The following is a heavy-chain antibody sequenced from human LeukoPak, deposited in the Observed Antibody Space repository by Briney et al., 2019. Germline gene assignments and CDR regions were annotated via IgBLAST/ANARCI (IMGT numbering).Heavy chain of an antibody. CDR1: GFTFSDYY. CDR2: IGSSGTTI. V-gene: IGHV3-11*04. J-gene: IGHJ3*02. D-gene: IGHD4-17*01. Sequence: PGGSLRLSCAASGFTFSDYYMSWIRQAPGKGLEGVSYIGSSGTTIYYADSVKGRFTISRDNAKNSLFLQMNSLRAEDTAVYYCARDRMTTVTNDAFDIWGQGTMVTVSS. CDR3: ARDRMTTVTNDAFDI.